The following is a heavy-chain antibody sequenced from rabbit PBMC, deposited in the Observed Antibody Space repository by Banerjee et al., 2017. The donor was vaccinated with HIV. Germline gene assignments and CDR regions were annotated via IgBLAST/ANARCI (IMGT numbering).Heavy chain of an antibody. D-gene: IGHD1-1*01. Sequence: QEQLEESGGDLVKPEGSLTLTCTASGFSFSSSYWICWVRQAPGKGLEWIACIYAGSSGSTYSANWAKGRFTISKTSSTTVTLQMTSLTAADTATYFCARSDTHNVSYNLWGPGTLVTVS. J-gene: IGHJ4*01. CDR1: GFSFSSSYW. CDR2: IYAGSSGST. V-gene: IGHV1S45*01. CDR3: ARSDTHNVSYNL.